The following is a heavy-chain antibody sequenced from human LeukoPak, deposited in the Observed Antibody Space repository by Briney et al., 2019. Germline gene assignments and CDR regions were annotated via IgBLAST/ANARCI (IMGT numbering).Heavy chain of an antibody. D-gene: IGHD3-16*02. Sequence: SETLSLTCTVSGGSISSSSYYWGWIRQPPGKGLEWIGSIYYSGSTYYNPSLKSRVTMSVDTSKNQFSLKLSAVTAADTAVYYCARTIMITFGGVIAYYMDVWGKGTTVTVSS. CDR1: GGSISSSSYY. J-gene: IGHJ6*03. V-gene: IGHV4-39*01. CDR2: IYYSGST. CDR3: ARTIMITFGGVIAYYMDV.